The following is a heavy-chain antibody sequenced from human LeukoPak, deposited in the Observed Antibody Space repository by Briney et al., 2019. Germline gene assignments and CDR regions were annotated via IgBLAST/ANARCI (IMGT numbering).Heavy chain of an antibody. CDR2: ISYDGSNK. J-gene: IGHJ6*02. Sequence: SGCTFTHYYLHWVHQAPGKGLEWVAVISYDGSNKYYADSVKGRFTISRDNSKNTLYLQMNSLRAEDTAVYYCARGRDPDGNDVWGQGTTVTVSS. CDR1: GCTFTHYY. CDR3: ARGRDPDGNDV. V-gene: IGHV3-30-3*01.